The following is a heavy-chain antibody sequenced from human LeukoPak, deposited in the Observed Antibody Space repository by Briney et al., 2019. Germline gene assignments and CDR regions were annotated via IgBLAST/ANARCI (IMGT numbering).Heavy chain of an antibody. Sequence: GGSLRLSCAASGFTFNTYGMSWVRQAPGKGLEWVSGISGSGGATYYADSVKGRFTISRDDPHNTLYLQMNSLRAEDTAVYYCAKVTTMVRGGLDYWGQGTLVTVSS. D-gene: IGHD3-10*01. V-gene: IGHV3-23*01. J-gene: IGHJ4*02. CDR2: ISGSGGAT. CDR1: GFTFNTYG. CDR3: AKVTTMVRGGLDY.